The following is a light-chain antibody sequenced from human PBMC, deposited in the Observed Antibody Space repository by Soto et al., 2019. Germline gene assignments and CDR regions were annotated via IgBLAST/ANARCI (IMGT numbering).Light chain of an antibody. Sequence: EMVLTQSPATLSVSPGERATLSCRASQSVSNNLAWYQQKPGQAPRLLIYGASSRATGVPARFSGAGSGTEFSLSISSLQSEDFAVYYCQQYDNWPRTFGQGNKVDSK. V-gene: IGKV3-15*01. CDR2: GAS. CDR1: QSVSNN. CDR3: QQYDNWPRT. J-gene: IGKJ1*01.